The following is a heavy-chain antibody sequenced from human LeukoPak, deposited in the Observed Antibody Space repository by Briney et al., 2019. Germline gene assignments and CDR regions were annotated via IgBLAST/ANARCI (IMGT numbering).Heavy chain of an antibody. CDR3: ARSESCSGGSCYSPFYYYYYGMDV. CDR1: GYTFTGYY. D-gene: IGHD2-15*01. CDR2: INPNSGGT. J-gene: IGHJ6*02. Sequence: ASVKVSCKASGYTFTGYYMHWVRQAPGQGLEWMGWINPNSGGTNYAQKFQGRVTMTRDTSISTAYMELSRLRSDDTAVYYSARSESCSGGSCYSPFYYYYYGMDVWGQGTTVTVSS. V-gene: IGHV1-2*02.